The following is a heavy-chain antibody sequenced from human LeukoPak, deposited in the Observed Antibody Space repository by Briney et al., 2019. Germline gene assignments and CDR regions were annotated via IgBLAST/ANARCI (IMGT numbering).Heavy chain of an antibody. CDR2: ISSSSRTT. D-gene: IGHD6-13*01. Sequence: GGSLRLPCAASGFTFSSYTMNWVRQAPGKGLEWVSSISSSSRTTHYADSVKGRFTISRDNAKNSLYLQMNSQRAEDTAVYYCARVSTAVSLAIDYWGQGTLVTVST. CDR1: GFTFSSYT. V-gene: IGHV3-21*06. CDR3: ARVSTAVSLAIDY. J-gene: IGHJ4*02.